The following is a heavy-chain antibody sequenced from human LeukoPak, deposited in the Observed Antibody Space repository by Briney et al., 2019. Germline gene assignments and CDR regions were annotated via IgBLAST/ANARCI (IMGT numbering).Heavy chain of an antibody. CDR1: GFTFSSYW. CDR2: ISGDGGAT. J-gene: IGHJ4*02. V-gene: IGHV3-23*01. Sequence: GGSLRLSCAASGFTFSSYWMSWVRQAPGKGLEWVAIISGDGGATVYPDSVKGRFTISRDSSKSTVFLQMNSLRDDDTAVYYCAKGMGAHCDGGCHSRILDHWGQGTLVTVSS. D-gene: IGHD2-21*02. CDR3: AKGMGAHCDGGCHSRILDH.